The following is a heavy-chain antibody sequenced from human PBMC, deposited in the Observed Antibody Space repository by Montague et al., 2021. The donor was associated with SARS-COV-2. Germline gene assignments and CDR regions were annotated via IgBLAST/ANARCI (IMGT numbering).Heavy chain of an antibody. Sequence: SETLSLTCTVSGGSTASHYWNWIRQSPGKRPEWIGYVYYNGDTKPNPSLQIRVTLSIDTSETQFSLRLNSVTAADTAVYLCARGWAFDPWGQGRLVTVSS. CDR3: ARGWAFDP. V-gene: IGHV4-59*08. CDR2: VYYNGDT. J-gene: IGHJ3*01. D-gene: IGHD6-19*01. CDR1: GGSTASHY.